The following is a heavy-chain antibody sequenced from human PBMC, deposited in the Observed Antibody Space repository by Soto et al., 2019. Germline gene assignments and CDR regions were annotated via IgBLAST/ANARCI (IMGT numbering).Heavy chain of an antibody. D-gene: IGHD3-3*02. CDR2: IYYSGDT. CDR1: GTSINNNY. CDR3: ARKLVADY. V-gene: IGHV4-59*08. J-gene: IGHJ4*01. Sequence: SETLSLTCIVSGTSINNNYWHWIRQPPGKGLECIWSIYYSGDTNYNSSLKSRATIFQDRSKNQFSLKLTSVTATDTAVYYCARKLVADYW.